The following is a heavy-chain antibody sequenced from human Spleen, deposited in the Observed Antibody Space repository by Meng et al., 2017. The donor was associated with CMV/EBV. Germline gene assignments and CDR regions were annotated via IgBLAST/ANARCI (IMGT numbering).Heavy chain of an antibody. CDR2: VYHSGKS. CDR3: ARDKKGGYSYGGFDY. J-gene: IGHJ4*02. D-gene: IGHD5-18*01. V-gene: IGHV4-39*07. Sequence: SETLSLTCTVSGDSTSISDHYWGWIRQPPGKGLEWIGSVYHSGKSYYSPSLKDRVTISVDTSKNQFSLKLSSVTAADTAVYYCARDKKGGYSYGGFDYWGQGTLVTVSS. CDR1: GDSTSISDHY.